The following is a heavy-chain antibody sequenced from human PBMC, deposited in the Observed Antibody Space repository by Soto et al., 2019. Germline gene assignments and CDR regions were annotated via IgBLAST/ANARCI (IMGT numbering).Heavy chain of an antibody. CDR1: GYTLTELS. CDR2: FDPEDGET. Sequence: ASVKVSCKVSGYTLTELSMHWVRQAPGKGLEWMGGFDPEDGETIYAQKFQGRVTMTEDTSTDTAYMELSSLRSEDTPVYYCATDYGGNDYYYGMDVWGQGTTVTVSS. V-gene: IGHV1-24*01. D-gene: IGHD4-17*01. J-gene: IGHJ6*02. CDR3: ATDYGGNDYYYGMDV.